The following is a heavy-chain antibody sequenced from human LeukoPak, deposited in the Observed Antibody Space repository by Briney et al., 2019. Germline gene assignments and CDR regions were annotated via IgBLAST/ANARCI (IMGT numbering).Heavy chain of an antibody. Sequence: PGGSLRLSCIVSGLDFNSAWMSWVRQAPGKGLEWVAVIWYDGSNKYYADSVKGRFTISRDNSKNTLYLQMNSLRAEDTAVYYCARGELEMATIESWYFDYWGQGTLVTVSS. J-gene: IGHJ4*02. D-gene: IGHD5-12*01. V-gene: IGHV3-33*08. CDR3: ARGELEMATIESWYFDY. CDR1: GLDFNSAW. CDR2: IWYDGSNK.